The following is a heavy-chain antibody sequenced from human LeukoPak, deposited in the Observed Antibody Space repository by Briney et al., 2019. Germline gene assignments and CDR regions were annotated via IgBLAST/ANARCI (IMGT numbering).Heavy chain of an antibody. D-gene: IGHD2-8*01. Sequence: SVKVSCKASGGTFSSYAISWVRQAPGQGLEWMGRIITIIGIANYAQKLQGRVTINADKSTSTAYTELSSLRSEDTAMYYCARVTRMGDFDYWGQGTLVTVSS. CDR2: IITIIGIA. V-gene: IGHV1-69*04. CDR1: GGTFSSYA. J-gene: IGHJ4*02. CDR3: ARVTRMGDFDY.